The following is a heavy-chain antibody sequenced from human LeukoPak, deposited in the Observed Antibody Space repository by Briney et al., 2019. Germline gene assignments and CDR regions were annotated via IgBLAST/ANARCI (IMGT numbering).Heavy chain of an antibody. V-gene: IGHV4-59*01. CDR3: ARHRYYYDSGGYYYQP. Sequence: PSETLSLTCTVSGASISSYYWSWIRQPPGKGLEWNGYIYYSGSTNYNPSLKSRVTISVDTSKNQFSLRLSSVTAADTAVYYCARHRYYYDSGGYYYQPWGQGTLVTVSS. J-gene: IGHJ5*02. D-gene: IGHD3-22*01. CDR2: IYYSGST. CDR1: GASISSYY.